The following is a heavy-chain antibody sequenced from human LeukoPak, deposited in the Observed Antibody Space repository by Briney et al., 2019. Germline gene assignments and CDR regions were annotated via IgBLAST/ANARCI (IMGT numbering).Heavy chain of an antibody. D-gene: IGHD4-17*01. CDR3: AKDHGDYVDY. J-gene: IGHJ4*02. CDR1: GFTVSSNY. Sequence: GGSLRLSCAVSGFTVSSNYMTWVRQAPGKGLEWVSVIYSGGSIYYADSVKGRFTISRDNSKNTLYLQMNSLRAEDTAVYYCAKDHGDYVDYWGQGTLVTVSS. CDR2: IYSGGSI. V-gene: IGHV3-53*05.